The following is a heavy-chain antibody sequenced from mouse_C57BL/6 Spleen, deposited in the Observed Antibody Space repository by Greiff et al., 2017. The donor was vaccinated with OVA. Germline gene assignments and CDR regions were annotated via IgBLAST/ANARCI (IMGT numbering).Heavy chain of an antibody. Sequence: EVKLMESGPALVKPSQTVSLTCTVTGYSITNGNHWWNWLRQVSGSKLEWIGYISSSGSTDSNPSLKSRIPITRDTSKNQLFLQMNTVTTEDIATYYCARAPDSSDWAMDYWGQGTSVTVSS. V-gene: IGHV3-4*01. CDR2: ISSSGST. CDR3: ARAPDSSDWAMDY. D-gene: IGHD3-2*02. J-gene: IGHJ4*01. CDR1: GYSITNGNHW.